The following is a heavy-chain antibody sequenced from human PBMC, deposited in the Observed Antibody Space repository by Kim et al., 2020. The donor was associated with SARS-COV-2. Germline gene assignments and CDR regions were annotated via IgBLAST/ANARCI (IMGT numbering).Heavy chain of an antibody. J-gene: IGHJ6*02. V-gene: IGHV5-51*01. Sequence: GESLKISCKGSQYTFTNYWIAWVRQIPGKGLEWMGIIYPDDSDTRDSPSFHGRVTMSADKSTRTAYLQWRSLEASDTGTYYCARSMVRGVTTHLDVWGQG. CDR3: ARSMVRGVTTHLDV. D-gene: IGHD3-10*01. CDR2: IYPDDSDT. CDR1: QYTFTNYW.